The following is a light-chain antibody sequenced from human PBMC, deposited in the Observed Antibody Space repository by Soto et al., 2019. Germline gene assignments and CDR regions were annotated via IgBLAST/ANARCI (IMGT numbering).Light chain of an antibody. V-gene: IGKV1D-13*01. CDR2: DAS. CDR1: QDIRSA. CDR3: QQFNDFPIT. Sequence: MQLTQSPSSLSASVGDRVTITCRAGQDIRSALAWYQQKPGKAPKLLLYDASSLDAGVPSRFSGSGSGTDFNLCITSLRPEDFATYYCQQFNDFPITFGGGTKAQIK. J-gene: IGKJ4*01.